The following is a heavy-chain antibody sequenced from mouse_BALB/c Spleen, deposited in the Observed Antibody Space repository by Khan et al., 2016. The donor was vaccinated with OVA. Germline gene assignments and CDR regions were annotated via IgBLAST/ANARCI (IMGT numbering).Heavy chain of an antibody. D-gene: IGHD2-4*01. Sequence: VQLQESGPGLVQPSQSLSITCTVSGFSLANYSVHWVRQSPGKGLEWLGVIWSAGSTDYNAAFMSRLTINKDNSRSHVFFKLNRLTHNDTAIYYCARRGYDYGRGALFAYWGQGTLVTVAA. CDR1: GFSLANYS. CDR3: ARRGYDYGRGALFAY. J-gene: IGHJ3*01. V-gene: IGHV2-2*02. CDR2: IWSAGST.